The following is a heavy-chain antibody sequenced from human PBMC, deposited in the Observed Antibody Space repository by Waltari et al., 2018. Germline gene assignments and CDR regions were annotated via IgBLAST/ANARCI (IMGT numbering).Heavy chain of an antibody. V-gene: IGHV6-1*01. J-gene: IGHJ6*02. CDR3: ARETVTPAYYYYGMDV. CDR2: KNYRYKWHN. Sequence: QVQLQQSGPGLVKPSQTLSLTCAISGDSVSSNSAAWNWIRQSPSRGLEWLGRKNYRYKWHNDYAVSVKSRITINPDTSKNQFSLQLNSVTPEDTAVYYCARETVTPAYYYYGMDVWGQGTTVTVSS. D-gene: IGHD4-17*01. CDR1: GDSVSSNSAA.